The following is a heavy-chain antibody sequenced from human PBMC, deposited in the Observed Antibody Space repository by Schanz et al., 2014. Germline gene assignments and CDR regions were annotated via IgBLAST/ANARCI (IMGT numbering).Heavy chain of an antibody. J-gene: IGHJ6*02. CDR1: GYTFNSYA. V-gene: IGHV1-2*06. D-gene: IGHD6-13*01. CDR2: INPNSGGT. Sequence: QVQLVQSGSELKKPGASVKVSCKTSGYTFNSYALHWVRQAPGQGLEWMGRINPNSGGTNYAENFQGRVTMTRDTSTSTVYMELRSLRSDDTAVYYCARDNLVSSSWYNYYGMDVWGQGTTVTVSS. CDR3: ARDNLVSSSWYNYYGMDV.